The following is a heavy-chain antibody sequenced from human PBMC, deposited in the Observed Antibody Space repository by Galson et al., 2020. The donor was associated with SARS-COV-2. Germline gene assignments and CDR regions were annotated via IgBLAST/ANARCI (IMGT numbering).Heavy chain of an antibody. V-gene: IGHV4-59*01. Sequence: SQTLSLTCTVSGDSISSYYWGWIRQPPGKGLEWIGYAYYSGSTNYNPSLKSRVTISVDTSKNQISLKLSSVTAADTAMYYCARDMGGPTDYWGQGTLVPVSS. J-gene: IGHJ4*02. CDR3: ARDMGGPTDY. CDR2: AYYSGST. D-gene: IGHD3-16*01. CDR1: GDSISSYY.